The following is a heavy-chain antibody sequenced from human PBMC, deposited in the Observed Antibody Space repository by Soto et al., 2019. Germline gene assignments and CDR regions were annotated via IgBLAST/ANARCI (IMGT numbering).Heavy chain of an antibody. CDR1: GYSFTSYW. D-gene: IGHD7-27*01. V-gene: IGHV5-51*01. Sequence: GESLKISCKGSGYSFTSYWIGWVRQMPGKGLEWMGIIYPGDSDTRYSPSFQGQVTISADKSISTAYLQWSSLKASDTAKYYCARHRVKAAPRNFNGGNYYYNGMDVWGQGTTVTVAS. CDR2: IYPGDSDT. J-gene: IGHJ6*02. CDR3: ARHRVKAAPRNFNGGNYYYNGMDV.